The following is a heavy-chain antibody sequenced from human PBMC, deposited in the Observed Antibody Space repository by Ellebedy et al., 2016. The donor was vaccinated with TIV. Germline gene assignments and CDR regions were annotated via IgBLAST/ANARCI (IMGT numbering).Heavy chain of an antibody. V-gene: IGHV3-7*01. Sequence: GESLKISCAASGFTLSPYRMSWVRQALGKGLECVANIKLDGSEKSYVDSVKGRFTISRDNAKNSLYLQMNSLRDEDTAVYYCARWNYAFDIWGRGTMVTVSS. CDR1: GFTLSPYR. J-gene: IGHJ3*02. CDR3: ARWNYAFDI. D-gene: IGHD1-7*01. CDR2: IKLDGSEK.